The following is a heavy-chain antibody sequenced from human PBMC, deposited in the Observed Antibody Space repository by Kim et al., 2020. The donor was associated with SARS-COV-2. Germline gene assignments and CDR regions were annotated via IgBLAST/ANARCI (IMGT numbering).Heavy chain of an antibody. CDR3: ARAAVAATNFDY. Sequence: SETLSLTCTVSGGSISTHYWNWIRQPAGKGLEWIGRIHTSGSTNYNPSLKSRVTMSVDTFENQFSLRLSSVTAADTAVYHCARAAVAATNFDYWGQGTLVTVSS. CDR1: GGSISTHY. V-gene: IGHV4-4*07. D-gene: IGHD2-15*01. J-gene: IGHJ4*02. CDR2: IHTSGST.